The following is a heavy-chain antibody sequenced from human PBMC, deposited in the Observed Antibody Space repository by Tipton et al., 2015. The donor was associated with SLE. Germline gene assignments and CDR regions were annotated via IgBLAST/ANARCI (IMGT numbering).Heavy chain of an antibody. CDR3: ARGGIAALDC. V-gene: IGHV4-59*01. J-gene: IGHJ4*02. CDR2: IYYSGST. CDR1: GGSISSYY. Sequence: LRLSCTVSGGSISSYYWSWIRQPPGKGLEWIGYIYYSGSTNYNPSLKSRVTISVDTSKNQFSLKLSSVTAADTAVYYCARGGIAALDCWGQGTLVTASS. D-gene: IGHD6-13*01.